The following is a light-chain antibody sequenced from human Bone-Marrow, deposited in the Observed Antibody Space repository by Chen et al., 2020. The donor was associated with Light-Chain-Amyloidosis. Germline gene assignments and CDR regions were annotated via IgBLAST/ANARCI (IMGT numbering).Light chain of an antibody. V-gene: IGLV3-21*02. Sequence: SYVLTQPSSVSVAPGQTATIACGGNNIGSTSVHWYQQTPGQAPLLVVYDDSDRPSGIPDRVSGYTSGKAASMAVSSGAAAHEADDYFQVCDMSSYRPMFRGGTKLPVL. J-gene: IGLJ3*02. CDR1: NIGSTS. CDR3: QVCDMSSYRPM. CDR2: DDS.